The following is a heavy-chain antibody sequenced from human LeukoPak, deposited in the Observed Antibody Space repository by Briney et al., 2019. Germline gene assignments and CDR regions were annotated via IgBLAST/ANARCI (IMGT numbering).Heavy chain of an antibody. CDR2: IYYSGST. CDR1: GGSFSGYY. V-gene: IGHV4-34*01. J-gene: IGHJ4*02. CDR3: ARLWGDYGDYSEVFDY. Sequence: PSETLSLTCAVYGGSFSGYYWSWIRQPPGKGLEWIGSIYYSGSTYYNPSLKSRVTISVDTSKNQFSLKLSSVTAADTAVYYCARLWGDYGDYSEVFDYWGQGTLVTVSS. D-gene: IGHD4-17*01.